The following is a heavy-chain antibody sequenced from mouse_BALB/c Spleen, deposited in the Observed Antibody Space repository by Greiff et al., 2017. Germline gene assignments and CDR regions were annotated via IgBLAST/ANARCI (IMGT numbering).Heavy chain of an antibody. J-gene: IGHJ2*01. D-gene: IGHD4-1*01. CDR3: ARGELGAPFDY. V-gene: IGHV2-9*02. CDR2: IWAGGST. Sequence: VKLMESGPGLVAPSQSLSITCTVSGFSLTSYGVHWVRQPPGKGLEWLGVIWAGGSTNYNSALMSRLSISKDNSKSQVFLKMNSLQTDDTAMYYCARGELGAPFDYWGQGTTLTVSS. CDR1: GFSLTSYG.